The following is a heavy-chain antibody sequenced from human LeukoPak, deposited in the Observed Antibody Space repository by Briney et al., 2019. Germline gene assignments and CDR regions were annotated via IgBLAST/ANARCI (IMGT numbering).Heavy chain of an antibody. V-gene: IGHV4-4*02. J-gene: IGHJ6*02. CDR1: GGSISSTNW. D-gene: IGHD2-15*01. CDR3: ARGARYCSGGSCYPPDYGMDV. Sequence: SETLSLTCAVSGGSISSTNWWSWVRQPPGKGLEWIGSIHYGGTTHYNPSLQSRVTISVDTSKNQFSLKLSSVTAADTAVYYCARGARYCSGGSCYPPDYGMDVWGQGTTVTVSS. CDR2: IHYGGTT.